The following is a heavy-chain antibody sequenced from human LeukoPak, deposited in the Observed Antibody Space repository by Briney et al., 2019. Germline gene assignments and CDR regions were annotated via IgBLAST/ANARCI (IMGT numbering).Heavy chain of an antibody. CDR3: AKGPYGGYEGYFDY. CDR2: ISGSGDST. V-gene: IGHV3-23*01. D-gene: IGHD5-12*01. CDR1: GFTFNNYA. J-gene: IGHJ4*02. Sequence: GRSLRLSCAASGFTFNNYAMNWVRQAPGKGLEWVSFISGSGDSTYYADSVKGRFTISRDNSKNTLYLQMNSLRAEDTAVYYCAKGPYGGYEGYFDYWGQGTLVTVSS.